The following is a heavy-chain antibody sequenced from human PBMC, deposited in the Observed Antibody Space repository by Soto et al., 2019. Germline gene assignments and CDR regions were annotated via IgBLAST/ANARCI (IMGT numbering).Heavy chain of an antibody. J-gene: IGHJ4*02. Sequence: SETLSLTCTVSGGSISSSSYYWGWIRQPPGKGLEWIGSIYYSGSTYYNPSLKSRVTISVDTSKNQFSLKLSSVTAADTAVYYCARHARDIVATSVYWGQGTLVTVSS. CDR3: ARHARDIVATSVY. CDR1: GGSISSSSYY. D-gene: IGHD5-12*01. CDR2: IYYSGST. V-gene: IGHV4-39*01.